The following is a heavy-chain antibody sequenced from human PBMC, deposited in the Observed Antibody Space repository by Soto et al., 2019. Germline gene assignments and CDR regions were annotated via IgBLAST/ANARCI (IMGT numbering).Heavy chain of an antibody. CDR1: GGSVSSGSYY. CDR2: IYYSGST. V-gene: IGHV4-61*01. Sequence: QVQLQESGPGLVKPSETLSLTCTVSGGSVSSGSYYWSWIRQPPGKGLEWIGYIYYSGSTNYNPSHKSRVTLSVDTSKNQFSLKLSSVTAADTAVYYCATYPSTVTSDYWGQGTLVTVSP. J-gene: IGHJ4*02. D-gene: IGHD4-17*01. CDR3: ATYPSTVTSDY.